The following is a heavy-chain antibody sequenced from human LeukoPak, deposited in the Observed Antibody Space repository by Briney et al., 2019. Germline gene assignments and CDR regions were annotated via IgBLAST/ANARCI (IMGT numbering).Heavy chain of an antibody. J-gene: IGHJ6*03. D-gene: IGHD1-26*01. CDR3: ARNSGSHDDYYYYMDV. CDR1: GGSFSGYY. CDR2: INHSGST. V-gene: IGHV4-34*01. Sequence: PSETLSLTCAVYGGSFSGYYWSWIRQPPGKGLEWIGEINHSGSTNYNPSLKSRVTISVDTSKNQFSLKLSSVTAADTAVYYCARNSGSHDDYYYYMDVWGKGTTVTVSS.